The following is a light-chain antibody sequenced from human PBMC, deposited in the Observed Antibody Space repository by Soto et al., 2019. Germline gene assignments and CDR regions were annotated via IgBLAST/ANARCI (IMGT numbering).Light chain of an antibody. J-gene: IGKJ1*01. V-gene: IGKV1-39*01. CDR3: QQSSSTPWT. CDR2: GSS. Sequence: DLQMTQSPSSLSASVGARVTITCRASQIISTYLHWYQHKPGKAPKLLIYGSSSLHSGVPSRFSGSGSGTEFTLTISSLQPEDIATYYCQQSSSTPWTFGPGTKVEIK. CDR1: QIISTY.